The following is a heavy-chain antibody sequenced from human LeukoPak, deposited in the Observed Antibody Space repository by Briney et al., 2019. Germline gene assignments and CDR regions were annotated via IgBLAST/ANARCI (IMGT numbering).Heavy chain of an antibody. CDR2: INSGGSRT. V-gene: IGHV3-74*01. J-gene: IGHJ4*02. CDR1: GFTFNSYW. CDR3: ARGAESDY. Sequence: TGGSLRLSCAASGFTFNSYWMHWVRQVPGKGLVWVSRINSGGSRTSYGDSVKGRFTISRDNAKSTLYLQMNSLRADDTAVYFCARGAESDYWGQGTLVTVSS.